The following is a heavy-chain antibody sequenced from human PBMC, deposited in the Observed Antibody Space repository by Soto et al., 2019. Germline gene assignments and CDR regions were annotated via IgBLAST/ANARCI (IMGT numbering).Heavy chain of an antibody. J-gene: IGHJ5*02. CDR3: ARVPDR. Sequence: SETLSLTCAVSGGSISSGGYPWSWIRQPPGKGLEWIGYIYHSGSTYYNPSLKSRVPISVDRSKNQFSLKLSSVTAADTAVYYCARVPDRWGQGTLVTVSS. CDR1: GGSISSGGYP. V-gene: IGHV4-30-2*01. D-gene: IGHD2-2*01. CDR2: IYHSGST.